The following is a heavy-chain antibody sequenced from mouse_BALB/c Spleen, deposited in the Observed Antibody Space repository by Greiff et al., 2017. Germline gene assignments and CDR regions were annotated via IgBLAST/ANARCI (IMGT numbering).Heavy chain of an antibody. J-gene: IGHJ4*01. CDR2: ISSGGSYT. Sequence: EVQRVESGGDLVKPGGSLTLSCAASGFSFSSYGMSWVRQTPDKRLEWVATISSGGSYTYYPDSVKGRFTISRDKAKNTLYLHMSSLKSEDTAMYYCARIVGNYVEDYWGQGTSVTVSS. D-gene: IGHD2-1*01. V-gene: IGHV5-6*01. CDR1: GFSFSSYG. CDR3: ARIVGNYVEDY.